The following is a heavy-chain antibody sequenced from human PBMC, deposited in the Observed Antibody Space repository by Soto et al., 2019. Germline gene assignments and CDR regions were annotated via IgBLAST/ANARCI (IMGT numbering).Heavy chain of an antibody. Sequence: PSETLSLTSTVPGGSISSSSYYWGWIRQPPGKGLEWIGSIYYSGSTYYNPSLKIRVTISVDTSKNQFSLKLSPVTAADTAVYYCASRALCRTDAICAGFDPWGQGTRGAFSS. V-gene: IGHV4-39*01. CDR2: IYYSGST. CDR1: GGSISSSSYY. D-gene: IGHD2-8*01. J-gene: IGHJ5*02. CDR3: ASRALCRTDAICAGFDP.